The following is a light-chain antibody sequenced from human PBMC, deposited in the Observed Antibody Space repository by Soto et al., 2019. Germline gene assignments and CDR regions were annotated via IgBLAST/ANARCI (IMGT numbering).Light chain of an antibody. Sequence: QSALTQPASVSGSPGQSTTISCTGTSSDIGAYNYVSWYQLHPGKAPKLMIFDVSTRPSGVSDRFSGSKSGNTAFLTISGLQAEDEGDYFCCSYTGATTRVVFGRGTKLTVL. CDR3: CSYTGATTRVV. CDR1: SSDIGAYNY. J-gene: IGLJ3*02. CDR2: DVS. V-gene: IGLV2-14*03.